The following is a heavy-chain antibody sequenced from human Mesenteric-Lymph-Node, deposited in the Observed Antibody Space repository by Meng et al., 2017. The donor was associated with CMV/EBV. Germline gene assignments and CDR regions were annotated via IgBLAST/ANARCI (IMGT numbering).Heavy chain of an antibody. CDR1: GGSISSSNW. CDR2: IYHSGST. CDR3: ARDVCGGDCHHDAFDI. J-gene: IGHJ3*02. Sequence: SETLSLTCAVSGGSISSSNWWSWVRQPPGKGLEWIGEIYHSGSTNYNPSLKSRVTISVDTSKKQFSLKLSSVTAADTAVYYCARDVCGGDCHHDAFDIWGQGTMVTVSS. D-gene: IGHD2-21*01. V-gene: IGHV4-4*02.